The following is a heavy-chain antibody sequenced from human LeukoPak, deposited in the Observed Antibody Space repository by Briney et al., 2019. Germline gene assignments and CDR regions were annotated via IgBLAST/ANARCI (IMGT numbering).Heavy chain of an antibody. J-gene: IGHJ6*03. CDR2: INPNSGGT. Sequence: ASVKVSCKAYGYTFTGYYMHWVRQAPGQGLEWMGWINPNSGGTNYAQKFQGRVTMTRDTSISTVYMELSRLRSDDTAVYYCARGHRWELLGGGYYMDVWGKGTTVTVSS. CDR3: ARGHRWELLGGGYYMDV. D-gene: IGHD1-26*01. V-gene: IGHV1-2*02. CDR1: GYTFTGYY.